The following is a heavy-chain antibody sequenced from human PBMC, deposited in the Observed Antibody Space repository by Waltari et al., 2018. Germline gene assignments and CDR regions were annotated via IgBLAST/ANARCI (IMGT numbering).Heavy chain of an antibody. J-gene: IGHJ5*02. CDR2: IYADEST. V-gene: IGHV3-53*02. D-gene: IGHD3-16*01. Sequence: EVQLVETGGGLIQPGGSLSLSCAASCFTVSTTNISWVRLAPGKGLEWVSVIYADESTYYADSVKGRFTISRDNSKNTVYLQMNILRAADTAVYYCARVGPSSHYAYWFDPWGQGTLVTVSS. CDR1: CFTVSTTN. CDR3: ARVGPSSHYAYWFDP.